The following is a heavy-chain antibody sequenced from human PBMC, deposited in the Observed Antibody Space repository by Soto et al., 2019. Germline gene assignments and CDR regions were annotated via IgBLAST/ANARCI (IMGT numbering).Heavy chain of an antibody. D-gene: IGHD2-2*01. Sequence: QVQLVQSGAEVKKPGSSVKVSCKASGGTFSSYAISWVRQAPGQGLEWMGGIIPIFGTANYEQKFQGRVTITSNESTSTAYMELSSLRSKETAVYYCARPDVYCSSTSCSEYYYYYGMDVWGQGTTVTVSS. CDR1: GGTFSSYA. CDR3: ARPDVYCSSTSCSEYYYYYGMDV. V-gene: IGHV1-69*01. CDR2: IIPIFGTA. J-gene: IGHJ6*02.